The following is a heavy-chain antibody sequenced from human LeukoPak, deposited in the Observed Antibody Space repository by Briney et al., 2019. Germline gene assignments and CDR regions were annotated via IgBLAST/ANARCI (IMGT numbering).Heavy chain of an antibody. Sequence: PGGSLRLSCAASGFIFTDYSINWVRQAPGKGLEWVSYISKSSSNIYYADSVKGRFTISRDNAKNSLYLQMNSLTDEDTAVYYCARESYWGSSAKGFDYWGQGTLVTVSS. CDR1: GFIFTDYS. CDR2: ISKSSSNI. CDR3: ARESYWGSSAKGFDY. J-gene: IGHJ4*02. D-gene: IGHD7-27*01. V-gene: IGHV3-48*02.